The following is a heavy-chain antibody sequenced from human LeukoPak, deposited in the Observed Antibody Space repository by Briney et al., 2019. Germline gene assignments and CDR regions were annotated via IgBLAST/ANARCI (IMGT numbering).Heavy chain of an antibody. CDR2: IKRKTDGGTT. D-gene: IGHD6-19*01. J-gene: IGHJ5*02. CDR1: GFTFSNAW. V-gene: IGHV3-15*01. CDR3: TAGLEWLVRGGIDT. Sequence: GGSLTLSCAVWGFTFSNAWMMCVRQAPGGGREWVVRIKRKTDGGTTDYAAPVKGKFTISRDELKITLYLQMNSLKTKDIFVFYCTAGLEWLVRGGIDTWGQGTLVTVSS.